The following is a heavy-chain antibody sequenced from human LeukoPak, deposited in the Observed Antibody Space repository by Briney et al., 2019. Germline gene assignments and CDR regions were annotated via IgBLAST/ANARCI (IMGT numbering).Heavy chain of an antibody. CDR1: GGSISSYY. D-gene: IGHD4-11*01. Sequence: SETLSLTCTVSGGSISSYYWSWIRQPPGKGLEWIGYIYYSGSTNYKSSLKSRVTISVDTSKNQFSLKLSSVTAADTAVYYCARTTEGGYSNGYFYYYYMDVWGKGTTVTVSS. J-gene: IGHJ6*03. V-gene: IGHV4-59*01. CDR2: IYYSGST. CDR3: ARTTEGGYSNGYFYYYYMDV.